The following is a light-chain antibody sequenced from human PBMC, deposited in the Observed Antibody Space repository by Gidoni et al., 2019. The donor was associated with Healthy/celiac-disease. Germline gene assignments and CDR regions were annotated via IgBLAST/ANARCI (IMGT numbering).Light chain of an antibody. CDR3: NSRDSSGNV. V-gene: IGLV3-19*01. Sequence: SSELTQDPAVSVALGQTVRITCQGDSLRSYYASWYQQKPGQATVLVIYGKNNRPSWIPDRFSGSSSGNTASLTITGAQAEDEADYYCNSRDSSGNVFGTGTKVTVL. CDR1: SLRSYY. J-gene: IGLJ1*01. CDR2: GKN.